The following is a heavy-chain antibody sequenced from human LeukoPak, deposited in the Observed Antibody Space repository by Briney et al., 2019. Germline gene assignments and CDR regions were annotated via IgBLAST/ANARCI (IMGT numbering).Heavy chain of an antibody. Sequence: PGRSLRLSCAASGLTFRTYAMHWLRQAPGKGLEWVAVISYDGSNKYYAESVKGRFTISRDNSKNTLYLQMNSLRAEDAAVYYCARDHDYGDYLPDYWGQGTLVTVSS. D-gene: IGHD4-17*01. CDR2: ISYDGSNK. J-gene: IGHJ4*02. V-gene: IGHV3-30-3*01. CDR1: GLTFRTYA. CDR3: ARDHDYGDYLPDY.